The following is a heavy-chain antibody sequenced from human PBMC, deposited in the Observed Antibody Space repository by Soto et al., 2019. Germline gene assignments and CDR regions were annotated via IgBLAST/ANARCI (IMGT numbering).Heavy chain of an antibody. CDR2: INSDGSST. J-gene: IGHJ6*02. CDR1: GFTFSSYW. D-gene: IGHD3-10*01. CDR3: ARGTFGTTYYYYGMDV. Sequence: GGSLRLSCAASGFTFSSYWMHWVRQAPGKGLAWVSHINSDGSSTRYADSVKGRFTISRENAKNSLYLQMNSLRAGDTAVYYCARGTFGTTYYYYGMDVWGQGTTVTVSS. V-gene: IGHV3-74*01.